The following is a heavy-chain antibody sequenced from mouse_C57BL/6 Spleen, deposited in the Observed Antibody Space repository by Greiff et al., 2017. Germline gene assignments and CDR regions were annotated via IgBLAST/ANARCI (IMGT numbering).Heavy chain of an antibody. J-gene: IGHJ3*01. D-gene: IGHD2-3*01. CDR1: GYTFTSYG. CDR3: VSLYDGYHWFAY. CDR2: IYPRSGNT. V-gene: IGHV1-81*01. Sequence: LVESGAELARPGASVKLSCKASGYTFTSYGISWVKQRTGQGLEWIGEIYPRSGNTYYTEKFKGKATLTADKSSSTAYMELRSLTSEDSAVFFCVSLYDGYHWFAYWAKGLWSLSLQ.